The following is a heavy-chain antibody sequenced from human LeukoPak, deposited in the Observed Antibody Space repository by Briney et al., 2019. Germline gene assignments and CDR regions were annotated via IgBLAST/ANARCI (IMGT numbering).Heavy chain of an antibody. J-gene: IGHJ5*02. CDR1: GFTFSSYA. V-gene: IGHV3-30-3*01. D-gene: IGHD6-13*01. CDR3: ARDLAAAGPA. Sequence: PGGSLRLSCAASGFTFSSYAMHWVRQAPGKGLEWVAVMSYDGSNKYYADSVKGRFTISRDNSKNTLYLQMNSLRAEDTAVYYCARDLAAAGPAWGQGTLVTVSS. CDR2: MSYDGSNK.